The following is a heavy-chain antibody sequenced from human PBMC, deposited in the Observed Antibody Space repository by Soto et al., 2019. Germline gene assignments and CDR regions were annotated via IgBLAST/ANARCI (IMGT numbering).Heavy chain of an antibody. V-gene: IGHV3-72*01. CDR2: TRNKVNSYTT. CDR3: ARDQSGSYPD. J-gene: IGHJ4*02. CDR1: GFTLSDHY. Sequence: GGSLRLSCAASGFTLSDHYMDWVRQAPGKGLEWIGRTRNKVNSYTTEYAASVKGIFTISRDDSKNSLYLQMNSLRTEDTAVYYCARDQSGSYPDWGQGTLVTVSS. D-gene: IGHD1-26*01.